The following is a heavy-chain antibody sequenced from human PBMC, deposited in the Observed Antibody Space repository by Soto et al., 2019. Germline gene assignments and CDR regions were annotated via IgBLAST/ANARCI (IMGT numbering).Heavy chain of an antibody. J-gene: IGHJ4*02. CDR1: GYSFSGYW. V-gene: IGHV5-51*01. D-gene: IGHD2-15*01. CDR3: ARAPPGRGCYNRVDF. CDR2: IYPGDSDT. Sequence: GESLKISCKGSGYSFSGYWIAWVRQMPGKGLEWMGIIYPGDSDTRYRPSFQGQVTISADKSISTAYLQWSSLKASDTAIYYCARAPPGRGCYNRVDFWGQGTLVTVSS.